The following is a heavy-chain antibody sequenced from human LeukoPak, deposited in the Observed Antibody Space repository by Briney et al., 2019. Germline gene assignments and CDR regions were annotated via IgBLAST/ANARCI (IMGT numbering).Heavy chain of an antibody. CDR2: INHSGST. V-gene: IGHV4-34*01. CDR3: ARGANCGGDCYALDI. Sequence: SETLSLTCAVYGGSFSSYYWSWIRQPPGKGLEWIGEINHSGSTKYNPSPKSRVTISVDTSKKQSSLKLSSVTAADTAVYYCARGANCGGDCYALDIWGQGTMVTVSS. CDR1: GGSFSSYY. J-gene: IGHJ3*02. D-gene: IGHD2-21*02.